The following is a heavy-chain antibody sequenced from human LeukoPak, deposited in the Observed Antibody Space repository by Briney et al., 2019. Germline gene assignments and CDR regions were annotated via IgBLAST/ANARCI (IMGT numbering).Heavy chain of an antibody. J-gene: IGHJ4*02. D-gene: IGHD2-8*02. Sequence: PSETLSLTCSVSGDSVTSYYWSWIRQPPGKGLEWIGYVSSDGTTNYTPSLRSRVVMSVDTAKNHISLGLTSLTAADTAIYYCARLDCTGDGCYNHWGRGTLVTVSS. CDR1: GDSVTSYY. CDR3: ARLDCTGDGCYNH. CDR2: VSSDGTT. V-gene: IGHV4-59*08.